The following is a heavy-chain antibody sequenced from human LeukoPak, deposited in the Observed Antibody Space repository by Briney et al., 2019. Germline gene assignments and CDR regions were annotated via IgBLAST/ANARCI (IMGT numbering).Heavy chain of an antibody. J-gene: IGHJ4*02. V-gene: IGHV3-23*01. CDR2: ISGSGGST. Sequence: GGSLRLSCAASGFTFNNYAVSWVRQAPGKGLEWVSAISGSGGSTYYADSVKGRFTISRDNSKNTLYLQMNSLRAEDTAVYYCAKDRAPHSSSWYYFDYWGQGTLVTVSS. CDR3: AKDRAPHSSSWYYFDY. CDR1: GFTFNNYA. D-gene: IGHD6-13*01.